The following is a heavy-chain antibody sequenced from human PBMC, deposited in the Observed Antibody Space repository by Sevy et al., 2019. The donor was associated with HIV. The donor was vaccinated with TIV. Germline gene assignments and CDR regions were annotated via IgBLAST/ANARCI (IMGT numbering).Heavy chain of an antibody. CDR3: ASHAGIAAAGRVFDY. Sequence: GGSLRLSCAASGFTFSDHYMEWVRQAPGKGLEWVGRIRNKADSYTTEYAASVKGRFTISRDDSNSSLYLLMNSVRTGDTAVYYCASHAGIAAAGRVFDYWGQRTLVTVSS. CDR1: GFTFSDHY. D-gene: IGHD6-13*01. CDR2: IRNKADSYTT. J-gene: IGHJ4*02. V-gene: IGHV3-72*01.